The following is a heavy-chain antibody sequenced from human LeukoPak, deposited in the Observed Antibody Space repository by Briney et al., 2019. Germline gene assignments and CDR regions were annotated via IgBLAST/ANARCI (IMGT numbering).Heavy chain of an antibody. CDR1: GFTFTNYW. V-gene: IGHV3-7*03. CDR3: ARDRDSNWYPYHDH. J-gene: IGHJ4*02. CDR2: IKQDGSQK. D-gene: IGHD4-11*01. Sequence: GGSLRLSCAASGFTFTNYWMSWVRQAPGKGLEWLANIKQDGSQKYYVDSVKGRFTISRDNAKNSLYLQMNSLGAEDTAVYYYARDRDSNWYPYHDHWSQGTLVSVSS.